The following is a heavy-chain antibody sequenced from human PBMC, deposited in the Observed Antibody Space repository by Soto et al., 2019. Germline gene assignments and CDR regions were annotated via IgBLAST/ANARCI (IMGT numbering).Heavy chain of an antibody. J-gene: IGHJ3*02. Sequence: SETLSLTCTVSGGSISSGDYYWSWIRQPPGKGLEWIGYIYYSGSTYYNPSLKSRVTISEDTSNNQFSLKLSSVTAADTAVYYCARDQGGGCGGHDSEGAFDIWGPGTMVTVSS. D-gene: IGHD5-12*01. CDR1: GGSISSGDYY. CDR3: ARDQGGGCGGHDSEGAFDI. V-gene: IGHV4-30-4*01. CDR2: IYYSGST.